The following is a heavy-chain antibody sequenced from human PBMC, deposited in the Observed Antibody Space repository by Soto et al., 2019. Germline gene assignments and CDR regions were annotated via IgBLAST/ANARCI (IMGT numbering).Heavy chain of an antibody. Sequence: EVHLLQSGGGLVQPGGSLRLSCAASGFSFSSFALSWVRQSPGKGLEWVAAVSGRGGDTYYANSVKGRFTISRDNSQNTLFLQMNSLRAEYSAIYYCAKDANYDFWSGFSAVYFDYWGQGTLVTVSS. CDR3: AKDANYDFWSGFSAVYFDY. D-gene: IGHD3-3*01. CDR1: GFSFSSFA. V-gene: IGHV3-23*01. CDR2: VSGRGGDT. J-gene: IGHJ4*02.